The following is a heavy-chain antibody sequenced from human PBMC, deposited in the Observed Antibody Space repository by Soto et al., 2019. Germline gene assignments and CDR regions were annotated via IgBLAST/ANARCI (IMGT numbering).Heavy chain of an antibody. D-gene: IGHD2-21*02. V-gene: IGHV1-69*13. Sequence: GASVKVSCKASGGTFSSYAISWVRQAPGQGLEWMGGIIPIFGTANYAQKFQGRVTITADESTSTAYMELSSLRSEDTAVYYCARGLAYCGGDCYWTAFDIWGQGTMVTVS. CDR3: ARGLAYCGGDCYWTAFDI. CDR1: GGTFSSYA. CDR2: IIPIFGTA. J-gene: IGHJ3*02.